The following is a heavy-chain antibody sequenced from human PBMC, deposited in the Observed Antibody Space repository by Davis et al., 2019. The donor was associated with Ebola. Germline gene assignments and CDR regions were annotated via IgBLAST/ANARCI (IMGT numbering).Heavy chain of an antibody. D-gene: IGHD3-22*01. V-gene: IGHV4-30-2*01. Sequence: SETLSLTCGVSGVSISTAGYTWSWVRQTPGKGLEWIGYIYHSESTYYNPSLKSRVTISLDRSKNQFSLKLTSVTAADTAVYYCARHLYYYDSSGPPLNWFDPWGQGTLVTVSS. CDR1: GVSISTAGYT. CDR2: IYHSEST. J-gene: IGHJ5*02. CDR3: ARHLYYYDSSGPPLNWFDP.